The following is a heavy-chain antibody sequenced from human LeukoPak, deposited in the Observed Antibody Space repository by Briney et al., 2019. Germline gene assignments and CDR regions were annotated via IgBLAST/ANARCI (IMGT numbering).Heavy chain of an antibody. J-gene: IGHJ4*02. Sequence: GGSLRLSCAASGFTFSSYAMSWVRQAQGKGLEWVSAISGSGGSTYYAESVKGRLTISRDNSKNTLYLQMNSLRAEDTAVYYCAHRMTTVTSARWYYFDYWGQGTLVTVSS. V-gene: IGHV3-23*01. CDR2: ISGSGGST. D-gene: IGHD4-17*01. CDR1: GFTFSSYA. CDR3: AHRMTTVTSARWYYFDY.